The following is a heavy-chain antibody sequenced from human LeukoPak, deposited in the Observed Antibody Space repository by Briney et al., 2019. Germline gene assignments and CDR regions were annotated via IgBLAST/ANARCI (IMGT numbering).Heavy chain of an antibody. V-gene: IGHV3-74*03. CDR2: INTDATTT. Sequence: GGSLRLSCAASGFTFSSYWMHWVRQVPGKGLAWVSRINTDATTTTYADSVKGRFTISRDNARNTLFLEMSNLRADDSAVYYCARDPLSRFGLHYYYSMDVWGKGTTVIVSS. D-gene: IGHD3-16*01. CDR1: GFTFSSYW. CDR3: ARDPLSRFGLHYYYSMDV. J-gene: IGHJ6*03.